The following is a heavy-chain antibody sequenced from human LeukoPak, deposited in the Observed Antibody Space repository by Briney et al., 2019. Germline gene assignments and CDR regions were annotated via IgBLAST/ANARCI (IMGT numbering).Heavy chain of an antibody. CDR1: DYTFTSYG. D-gene: IGHD5-18*01. CDR2: ISAYNGNT. Sequence: GASVKVSCKASDYTFTSYGISWVRQAPGQGLEWMGWISAYNGNTNYAQKLQGRVTMTTDTSTSTAYMELRSLRSDDTAVYYCASGDTAMDAFRNYYYYMDVWGKGTTVTVSS. V-gene: IGHV1-18*01. J-gene: IGHJ6*03. CDR3: ASGDTAMDAFRNYYYYMDV.